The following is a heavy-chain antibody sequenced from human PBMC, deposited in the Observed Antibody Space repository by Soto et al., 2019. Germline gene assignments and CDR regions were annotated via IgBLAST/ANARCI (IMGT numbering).Heavy chain of an antibody. CDR1: GFTFSSYE. Sequence: EVQLVESGGGLVQPGGSLRLSCAASGFTFSSYEMNWVRQAPGKGLEWVSYISSSGSTIYYADSVKGRFTISRDNAKNSLYLQMNRLRAEDTAVYYCARAPDIVVVVDYGMDVWGQGTTVTVSS. V-gene: IGHV3-48*03. CDR3: ARAPDIVVVVDYGMDV. D-gene: IGHD2-15*01. CDR2: ISSSGSTI. J-gene: IGHJ6*02.